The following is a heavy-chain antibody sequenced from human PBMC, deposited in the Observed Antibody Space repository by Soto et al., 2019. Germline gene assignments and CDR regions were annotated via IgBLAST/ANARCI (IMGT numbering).Heavy chain of an antibody. J-gene: IGHJ4*02. D-gene: IGHD5-12*01. Sequence: SETLSLTCTVSGGSISSYYWSWIRQPPGKGLEWIGYIYYSGSTNYNPSLKSRVTISVDTSKNQFSLKLSSVTAADTAVYYCERDIGGYDYWGQGTLVTVSS. CDR3: ERDIGGYDY. CDR2: IYYSGST. CDR1: GGSISSYY. V-gene: IGHV4-59*01.